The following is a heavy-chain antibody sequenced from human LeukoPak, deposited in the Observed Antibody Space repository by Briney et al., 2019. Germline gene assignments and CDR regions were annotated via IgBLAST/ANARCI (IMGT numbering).Heavy chain of an antibody. CDR1: GGSISSGGDY. CDR3: ARGMVTPPNWFDP. CDR2: ISYSGTT. V-gene: IGHV4-31*03. D-gene: IGHD5-18*01. Sequence: SETLSLTCTVSGGSISSGGDYWSWVRQHPGKGLEWIGYISYSGTTYYNPSLKSRFTISLDTSKNHFSLELSSVTAADTAVYYCARGMVTPPNWFDPWGQGTLVTVSS. J-gene: IGHJ5*02.